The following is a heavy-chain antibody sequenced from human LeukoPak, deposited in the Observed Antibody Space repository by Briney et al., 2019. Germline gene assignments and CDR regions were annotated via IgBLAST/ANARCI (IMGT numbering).Heavy chain of an antibody. J-gene: IGHJ6*03. CDR2: ISAYNGNT. V-gene: IGHV1-18*01. D-gene: IGHD3-10*01. CDR1: GYTFTSYG. Sequence: ASVKVSCKASGYTFTSYGISWVRQAPGQGLEWMGWISAYNGNTNYAQKLQGRVTMTTDTSTSTAYMELRSLRSDDTAVYYCARDQTLPLYYGSGSYYNVSYYYYMDVWGKGTTVTVSS. CDR3: ARDQTLPLYYGSGSYYNVSYYYYMDV.